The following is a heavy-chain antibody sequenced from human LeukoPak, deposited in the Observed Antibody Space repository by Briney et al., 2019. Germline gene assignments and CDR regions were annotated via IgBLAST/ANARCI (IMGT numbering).Heavy chain of an antibody. CDR1: GYSFTSYW. CDR3: TVGSPTVTSPYYYYYGMDV. D-gene: IGHD4-17*01. CDR2: IYPGDSDT. J-gene: IGHJ6*02. Sequence: GESLKISCKGSGYSFTSYWIGWVRQMPGKGLEWMGIIYPGDSDTRYSPSFQGQVTISADKSISTAYLQWSSLKASDTAMYYCTVGSPTVTSPYYYYYGMDVWGQGTTVTVSS. V-gene: IGHV5-51*01.